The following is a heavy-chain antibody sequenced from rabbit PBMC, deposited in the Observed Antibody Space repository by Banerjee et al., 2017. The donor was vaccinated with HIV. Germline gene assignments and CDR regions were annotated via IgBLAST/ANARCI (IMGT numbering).Heavy chain of an antibody. CDR2: IYAGSSGST. Sequence: QSLEESGGDLVKPGASLTLTCTASGFSLSSSHYMCWVRQAPGKGLEWIACIYAGSSGSTYYASWAKGRFTISKTSSTTVTLQMTSLTAADTATYFCARGDGVYAGYNGLWGQGTLVTVS. D-gene: IGHD7-1*01. V-gene: IGHV1S40*01. CDR3: ARGDGVYAGYNGL. CDR1: GFSLSSSHY. J-gene: IGHJ4*01.